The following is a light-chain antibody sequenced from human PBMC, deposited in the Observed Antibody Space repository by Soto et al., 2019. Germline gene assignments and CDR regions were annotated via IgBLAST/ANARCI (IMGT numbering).Light chain of an antibody. CDR3: CSYAVITTVV. CDR1: SSNIGSFNL. Sequence: QSALTQPASVSASPGQSITISCTGSSSNIGSFNLVSWYQQHPGRAPKLIIYEANKRPSGISSRFSGSKSGNTATLTISGLQAEDEAHYYCCSYAVITTVVFGGGTQLTVL. CDR2: EAN. V-gene: IGLV2-23*01. J-gene: IGLJ2*01.